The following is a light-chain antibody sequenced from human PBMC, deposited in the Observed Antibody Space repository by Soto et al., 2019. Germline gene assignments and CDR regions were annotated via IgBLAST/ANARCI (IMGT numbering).Light chain of an antibody. Sequence: QSVLTQPPSVSGAPGQRVTISCTGSSSNIGAGYDVHWYQQLPGTAPKLVIYGNRNRPSGVPDRFSGSKSGTSASLAITGLQAEDEADYYCSSYAGSNSYVFGTGTKLTVL. CDR2: GNR. CDR1: SSNIGAGYD. CDR3: SSYAGSNSYV. J-gene: IGLJ1*01. V-gene: IGLV1-40*01.